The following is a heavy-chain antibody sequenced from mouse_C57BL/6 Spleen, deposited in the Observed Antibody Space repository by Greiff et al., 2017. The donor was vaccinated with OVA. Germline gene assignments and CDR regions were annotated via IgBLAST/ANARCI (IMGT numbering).Heavy chain of an antibody. V-gene: IGHV1-64*01. Sequence: QVQLQQPGAELVKPGASVKLSCKASGYTFTSYWMHWVKQRPGQGLEWIGMIHPNSGSTNYNEKSKSKATLTVDKSSSTAYMQLSSLTSEDSAVYYCARCDYVFDYWGQGTTLTVSS. CDR1: GYTFTSYW. J-gene: IGHJ2*01. D-gene: IGHD2-4*01. CDR3: ARCDYVFDY. CDR2: IHPNSGST.